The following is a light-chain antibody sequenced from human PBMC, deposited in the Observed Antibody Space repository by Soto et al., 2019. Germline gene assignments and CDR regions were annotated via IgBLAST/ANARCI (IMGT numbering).Light chain of an antibody. CDR1: RGIRND. CDR2: DAS. V-gene: IGKV1-17*01. J-gene: IGKJ4*01. Sequence: DIQMTQSPSSLSASVGDIVIITCRASRGIRNDLGWYQQKPGKAPKLLIYDASSLESGVPSRFSGSGSGTDFTLTISCLQSEDFATYYCQQYYSYPLTFGGGTKVDIK. CDR3: QQYYSYPLT.